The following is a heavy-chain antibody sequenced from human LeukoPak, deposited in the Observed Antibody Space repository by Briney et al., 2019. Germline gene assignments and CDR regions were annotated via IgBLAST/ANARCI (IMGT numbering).Heavy chain of an antibody. V-gene: IGHV4-39*07. J-gene: IGHJ4*02. CDR3: ARVRRVVTLYYFDY. CDR1: GGSISSSSYY. D-gene: IGHD4-23*01. Sequence: SETLSLTCTVSGGSISSSSYYWGWIRQPPGTGLEWIGSIYYSGSTYYNPSLKSRVTISVDTSKNQFSLKLSSVTAADTAVYYCARVRRVVTLYYFDYWGQGTLVTVSS. CDR2: IYYSGST.